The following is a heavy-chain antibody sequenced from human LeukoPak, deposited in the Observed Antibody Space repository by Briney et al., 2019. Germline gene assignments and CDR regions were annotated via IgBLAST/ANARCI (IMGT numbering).Heavy chain of an antibody. Sequence: GGSLRLSCAASGFTLSGYWMSWVRQAPGKGLEWVANINQDGSEKYYVDSVKCRFTISRDNAKNSLYLQMNSLRGEDTAVYYCASDDRWGQGTLVTVSS. J-gene: IGHJ4*02. CDR1: GFTLSGYW. V-gene: IGHV3-7*01. CDR2: INQDGSEK. CDR3: ASDDR.